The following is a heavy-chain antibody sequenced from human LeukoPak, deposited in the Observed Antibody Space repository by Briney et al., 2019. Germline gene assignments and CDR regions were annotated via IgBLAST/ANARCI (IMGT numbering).Heavy chain of an antibody. D-gene: IGHD5-24*01. Sequence: GSVKVSCKVSGYTLTELSMHWVRQAPGKGLEWMGGFDPEDGETIYAQKFQGRVTMTEDTSTDTAYMELSSLRSEDTAVYYCATWSRDGYNFVDYWGQGTLVTVSS. CDR2: FDPEDGET. CDR3: ATWSRDGYNFVDY. CDR1: GYTLTELS. V-gene: IGHV1-24*01. J-gene: IGHJ4*02.